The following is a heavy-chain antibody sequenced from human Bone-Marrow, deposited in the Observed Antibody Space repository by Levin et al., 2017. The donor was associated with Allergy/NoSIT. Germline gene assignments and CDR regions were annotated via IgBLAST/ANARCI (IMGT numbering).Heavy chain of an antibody. D-gene: IGHD2/OR15-2a*01. V-gene: IGHV3-7*03. Sequence: GGSLRLSCAASGFTFSSYWMSWVRQAPGKGLEWVASMSQDGRGKNYVASVQGRFTVSRDNAKNSLYLQMNSLRAEDTAVYYCARDHLDNSSGGEFDNWGQGTLVTVSS. CDR2: MSQDGRGK. CDR3: ARDHLDNSSGGEFDN. J-gene: IGHJ5*02. CDR1: GFTFSSYW.